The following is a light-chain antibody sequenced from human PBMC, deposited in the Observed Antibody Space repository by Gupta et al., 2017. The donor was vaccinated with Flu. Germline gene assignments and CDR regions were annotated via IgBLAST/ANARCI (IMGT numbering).Light chain of an antibody. CDR1: TSSIGTDSY. J-gene: IGLJ1*01. CDR3: QSFDSIRNLYV. V-gene: IGLV1-40*01. Sequence: QSVLTQPPSVSGAPGQRVTIPCTGSTSSIGTDSYVHWYQQLPGTAPKVLIYGNKNRPSGVPDRFSGSVSGTSASLAITGLQPEDEADYYCQSFDSIRNLYVFGTGTRVTVL. CDR2: GNK.